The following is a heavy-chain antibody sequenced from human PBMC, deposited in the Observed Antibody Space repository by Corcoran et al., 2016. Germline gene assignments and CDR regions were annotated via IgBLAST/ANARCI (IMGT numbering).Heavy chain of an antibody. J-gene: IGHJ6*02. CDR1: GGTFSSYA. D-gene: IGHD3-3*01. CDR2: IIPIFGTA. CDR3: ASASFGVVSGFYYYYGMDV. V-gene: IGHV1-69*01. Sequence: QVQLVQSGAEVKKPGSSVKVSCKASGGTFSSYAISWVRQAPGQGLEWMGGIIPIFGTANYAQKFQGRVTITADESTSTVYMELSSLRSEDTAVYYCASASFGVVSGFYYYYGMDVWGQGTTVTVSS.